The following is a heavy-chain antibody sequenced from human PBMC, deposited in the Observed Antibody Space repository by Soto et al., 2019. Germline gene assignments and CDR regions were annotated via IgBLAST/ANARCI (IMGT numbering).Heavy chain of an antibody. J-gene: IGHJ4*02. D-gene: IGHD2-8*01. Sequence: QLQLQESGPGLVKPSETLSLTCTVSGGSISSSSYYWGWIRQPPGKGLEWIGSIYYSGSTYYNPSLRSRVTLSVDTSKNQFSLKLSSVTAADTAVYYCAGHRGTLSLTDYWGQGTLVTVSS. CDR3: AGHRGTLSLTDY. CDR2: IYYSGST. V-gene: IGHV4-39*01. CDR1: GGSISSSSYY.